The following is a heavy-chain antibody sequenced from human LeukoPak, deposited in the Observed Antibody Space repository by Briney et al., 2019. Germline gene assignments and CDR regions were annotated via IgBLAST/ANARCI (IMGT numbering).Heavy chain of an antibody. CDR1: GFTFSNYN. Sequence: GGSLRLSCAASGFTFSNYNMNWVRQAPGKGLEWVSSITSSSRYIYYADSVKGRFTISRDNAKNSLYLQMNSLRAEDTALYYCARCYGGNSYYFDSWGRGTLVTVSS. CDR2: ITSSSRYI. V-gene: IGHV3-21*01. D-gene: IGHD4-23*01. J-gene: IGHJ4*02. CDR3: ARCYGGNSYYFDS.